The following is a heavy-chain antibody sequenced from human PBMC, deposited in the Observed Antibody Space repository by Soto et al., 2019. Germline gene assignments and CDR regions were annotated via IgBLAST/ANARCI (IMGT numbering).Heavy chain of an antibody. Sequence: GGSLRLSCAASGFTFSSYAMSWVRQAPGKGLEWVSAISGSGGSTYYADSVKGRFTISRDNSKNTLYLQMNSLRAEDTAVYYCARVEAPLWTSPFDYWGQGTLVTVSS. CDR1: GFTFSSYA. J-gene: IGHJ4*02. CDR2: ISGSGGST. V-gene: IGHV3-23*01. D-gene: IGHD3-10*01. CDR3: ARVEAPLWTSPFDY.